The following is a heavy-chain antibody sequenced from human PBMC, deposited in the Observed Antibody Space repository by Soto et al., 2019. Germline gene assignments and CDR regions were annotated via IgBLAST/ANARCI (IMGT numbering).Heavy chain of an antibody. CDR1: GFTFSSYA. CDR2: ISYDGSNK. D-gene: IGHD3-10*01. J-gene: IGHJ6*02. V-gene: IGHV3-30-3*01. CDR3: ERAPITMVRGDYYYYGMDV. Sequence: GGSLRLSCAASGFTFSSYAMHWVRQAPGKGLEWVAVISYDGSNKYYADSVKGRFTISRDNSKNTLYLQMNSLRAEDTAVYYCERAPITMVRGDYYYYGMDVWGQGTTVTVSS.